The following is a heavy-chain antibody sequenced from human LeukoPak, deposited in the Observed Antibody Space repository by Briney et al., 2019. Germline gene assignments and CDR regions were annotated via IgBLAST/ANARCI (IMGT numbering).Heavy chain of an antibody. CDR2: IRDDEVTK. CDR3: AKSGTTYCDSGCYLDV. J-gene: IGHJ3*01. CDR1: GFTFSHYG. Sequence: GGSLRLSCAASGFTFSHYGVHWVRQAPGEGLEWVAFIRDDEVTKYYSDSVEGRFTISRDNSENTLYLQMNSLRAEDTAVYYCAKSGTTYCDSGCYLDVWGRGTLVTVSS. D-gene: IGHD2-21*02. V-gene: IGHV3-30*02.